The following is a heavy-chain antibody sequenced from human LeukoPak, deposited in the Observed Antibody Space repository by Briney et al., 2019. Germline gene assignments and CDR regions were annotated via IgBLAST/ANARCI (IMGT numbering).Heavy chain of an antibody. V-gene: IGHV3-30*18. CDR2: ISYDGSNK. CDR3: AKPWVGLAVAGCHFDY. D-gene: IGHD6-19*01. CDR1: GFTFSSYG. J-gene: IGHJ4*02. Sequence: GRSLRLSCAASGFTFSSYGMHWVRQAPGKGLEWVAVISYDGSNKYYADSVKGRFTISRDDSKNTLYLQMNSLRAEDTAVYYCAKPWVGLAVAGCHFDYWGQGTPVTVSS.